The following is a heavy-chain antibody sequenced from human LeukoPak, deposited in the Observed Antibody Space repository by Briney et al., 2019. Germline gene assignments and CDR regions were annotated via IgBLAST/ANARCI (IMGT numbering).Heavy chain of an antibody. CDR3: ATDRREEPSNFDRNRFAY. CDR1: GFTFNNYW. J-gene: IGHJ4*02. Sequence: PGGSLRLPCVASGFTFNNYWMNWVRQAPGRGLEWVANTREDGSEKNYVDSVKGRFTISRENAKNSLYLQMDNLRAEDTAVYYCATDRREEPSNFDRNRFAYWGQGTLVTVSS. V-gene: IGHV3-7*05. D-gene: IGHD1-14*01. CDR2: TREDGSEK.